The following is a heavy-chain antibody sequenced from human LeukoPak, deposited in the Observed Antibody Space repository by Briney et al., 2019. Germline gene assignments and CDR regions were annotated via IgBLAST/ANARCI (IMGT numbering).Heavy chain of an antibody. CDR1: NGSFSGYY. CDR3: ARHGFYGDSARRKFDP. Sequence: SETLSLTCTVYNGSFSGYYWSWIRQPPGTGLEWIGEISHSGYTNLNPSLKSRLTISLDTSKNHFSLRLTSLTAADTAVYYCARHGFYGDSARRKFDPWGQGTLVTVSS. CDR2: ISHSGYT. D-gene: IGHD4-17*01. V-gene: IGHV4-34*01. J-gene: IGHJ5*02.